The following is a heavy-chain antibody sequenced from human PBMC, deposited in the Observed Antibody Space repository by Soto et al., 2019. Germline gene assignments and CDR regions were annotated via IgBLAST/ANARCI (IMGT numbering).Heavy chain of an antibody. D-gene: IGHD3-3*01. CDR1: GFTFSSYA. Sequence: GGSLRLSCAASGFTFSSYAMHWVRQAPGKGLEWVAVISYDGSNKYYADSVKGRFTISRDNSKNTLYLQMNSLRAEDTAVYYCAREYYDFWSCYYDYWGQGTLVTVSS. V-gene: IGHV3-30*04. J-gene: IGHJ4*02. CDR2: ISYDGSNK. CDR3: AREYYDFWSCYYDY.